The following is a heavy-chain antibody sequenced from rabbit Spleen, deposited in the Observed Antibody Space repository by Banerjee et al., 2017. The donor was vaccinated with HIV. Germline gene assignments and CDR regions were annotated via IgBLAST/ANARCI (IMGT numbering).Heavy chain of an antibody. CDR1: GFSFSSYW. CDR3: ARDGVGITGSWYFGA. D-gene: IGHD3-1*01. J-gene: IGHJ4*01. V-gene: IGHV1S45*01. Sequence: QEQLEESGGGLVQPEGSLTLTCTASGFSFSSYWMCWVRQAPGKGLEWIGCIYGGSAATYYASWAKGRFIMSRTSSTKVTLQMTSLTAADTATYFCARDGVGITGSWYFGAWGQGTLVTVS. CDR2: IYGGSAAT.